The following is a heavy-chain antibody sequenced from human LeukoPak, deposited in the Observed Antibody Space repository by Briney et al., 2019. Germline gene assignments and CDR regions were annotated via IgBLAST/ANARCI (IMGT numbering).Heavy chain of an antibody. CDR2: ISGSGGST. Sequence: GGSLRLSCAASGFTFSSYAMSWVRQAPGKGLEWVSAISGSGGSTYYAGSVKGRFTISRDNGRHLLYLQMNSLGDEDMAVYYCAREYDSGYDRYYFYGMDVWGQGTTVTVSS. CDR1: GFTFSSYA. D-gene: IGHD5-12*01. J-gene: IGHJ6*02. V-gene: IGHV3-23*01. CDR3: AREYDSGYDRYYFYGMDV.